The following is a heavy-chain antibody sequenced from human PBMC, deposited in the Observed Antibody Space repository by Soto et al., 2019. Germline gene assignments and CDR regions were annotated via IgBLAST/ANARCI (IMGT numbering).Heavy chain of an antibody. CDR2: IYYSGST. V-gene: IGHV4-31*03. J-gene: IGHJ6*03. Sequence: PSETLSLTCTVSGGSISSGGYYWSWIRQHPGKGLEWIGYIYYSGSTYYNPSLKSRVTISVDTSKNQFSLKLSSVTAADTAVYYCARVVGYYYYMDVWGKGTTVTVSS. CDR1: GGSISSGGYY. CDR3: ARVVGYYYYMDV.